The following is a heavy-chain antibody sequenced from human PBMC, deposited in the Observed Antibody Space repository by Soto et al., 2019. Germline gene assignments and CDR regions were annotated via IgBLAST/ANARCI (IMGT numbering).Heavy chain of an antibody. V-gene: IGHV1-18*01. Sequence: ASVKVSCKASGYSFTTYGISWVRQAPGQGLEWMGWISGYNGDTNNAQKFQDRVTMTIDRSTTTAYLELRSLTSDGTAVYYCARCGSGYCDAFDIWGQGTMVTVSS. CDR1: GYSFTTYG. CDR2: ISGYNGDT. J-gene: IGHJ3*02. D-gene: IGHD3-22*01. CDR3: ARCGSGYCDAFDI.